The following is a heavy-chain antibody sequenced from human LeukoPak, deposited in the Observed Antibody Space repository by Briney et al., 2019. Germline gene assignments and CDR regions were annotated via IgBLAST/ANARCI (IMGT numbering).Heavy chain of an antibody. CDR1: GFTFSRYW. CDR2: INSDGSST. CDR3: ARQAPLAYFDY. J-gene: IGHJ4*02. Sequence: GGSLRLSCAASGFTFSRYWMHWVRQAPGKGPVWVSRINSDGSSTSYADSVKGRFTISRDNAKNTLYLQMNSLRAEDTAVYYCARQAPLAYFDYWGQGTLVTVSS. V-gene: IGHV3-74*01.